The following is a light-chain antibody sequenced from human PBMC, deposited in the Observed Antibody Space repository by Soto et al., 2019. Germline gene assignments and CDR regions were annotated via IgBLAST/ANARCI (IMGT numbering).Light chain of an antibody. J-gene: IGLJ1*01. CDR1: SSDVGGYNY. CDR2: EVS. CDR3: SSYTSSSTLV. Sequence: SVLTQPPSASGSPGQSVTISCTGTSSDVGGYNYVSWYQQHPGKAPKLMIYEVSKRPSGVPDRFSGSKSGNTASLTVSGLQAEDEADYYCSSYTSSSTLVFGTGTKVTVL. V-gene: IGLV2-8*01.